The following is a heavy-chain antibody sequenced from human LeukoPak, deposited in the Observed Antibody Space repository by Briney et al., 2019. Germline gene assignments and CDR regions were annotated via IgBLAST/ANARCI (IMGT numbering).Heavy chain of an antibody. J-gene: IGHJ4*02. CDR2: ISGGSGGST. CDR1: GFTCDYA. CDR3: AKDHANTPVVTN. V-gene: IGHV3-23*01. D-gene: IGHD2-21*02. Sequence: GGSLRLSCAASGFTCDYAMSWVRQAPGKGLEWLSVISGGSGGSTYYADSVTGRFTVSRDNSKNTVDLQMNNLRAEDTAIYYCAKDHANTPVVTNWGQGILVSVSS.